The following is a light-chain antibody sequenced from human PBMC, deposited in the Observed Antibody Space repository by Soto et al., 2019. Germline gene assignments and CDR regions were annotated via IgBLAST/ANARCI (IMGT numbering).Light chain of an antibody. CDR2: DVS. CDR3: QQYNSYSRT. Sequence: DIQMTQSPSTLSASVGERVTITCRASQSVSNWLALYQQKPGKAPNLLIYDVSSLESGVPSRFSGSGSGTEFTLTISSLQPDDFATYYCQQYNSYSRTFGHGTKVDIK. V-gene: IGKV1-5*01. J-gene: IGKJ1*01. CDR1: QSVSNW.